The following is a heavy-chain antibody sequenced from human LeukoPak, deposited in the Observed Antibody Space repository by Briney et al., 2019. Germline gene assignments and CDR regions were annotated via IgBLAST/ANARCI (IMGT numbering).Heavy chain of an antibody. J-gene: IGHJ5*02. Sequence: SGGSLRLSCAASGFTFSSYGMHWVRQAPGKGLEWVAVISYDGSNKYYADSVKGRFTISRDNSKNTLYLQMNSLRAEDTAVYYCARGFAQHLVNWFDPWGQGTLVTVSS. V-gene: IGHV3-30*03. D-gene: IGHD6-13*01. CDR1: GFTFSSYG. CDR3: ARGFAQHLVNWFDP. CDR2: ISYDGSNK.